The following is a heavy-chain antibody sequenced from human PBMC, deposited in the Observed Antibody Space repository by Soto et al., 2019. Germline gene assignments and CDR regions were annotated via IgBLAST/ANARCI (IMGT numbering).Heavy chain of an antibody. Sequence: PGGSLRLSCAASGFTFSNAWMSWVRQAPGKGLEWVGRIKSKTDGGTTDYAAPVKGRFTISRDDSKSTLYLQMNSLKTEDTAVYYCTTENDFWSGYSVLGYGMDVWGQGTTVTVSS. CDR2: IKSKTDGGTT. CDR3: TTENDFWSGYSVLGYGMDV. V-gene: IGHV3-15*01. D-gene: IGHD3-3*01. J-gene: IGHJ6*02. CDR1: GFTFSNAW.